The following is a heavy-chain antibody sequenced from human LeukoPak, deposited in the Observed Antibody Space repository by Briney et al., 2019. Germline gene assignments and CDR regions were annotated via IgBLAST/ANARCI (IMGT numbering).Heavy chain of an antibody. D-gene: IGHD2-15*01. V-gene: IGHV4-59*11. CDR3: ARVPCGSCYSVYYYYMDV. Sequence: SETLSLTRTVSGGSISSHYWSWIRQPPGKGLEWIGYIYYGGSTNYNPSLKSRVTISVDTSKNQFSLKLSSVTAADTAVYYCARVPCGSCYSVYYYYMDVWGKGTTVTVSS. J-gene: IGHJ6*03. CDR1: GGSISSHY. CDR2: IYYGGST.